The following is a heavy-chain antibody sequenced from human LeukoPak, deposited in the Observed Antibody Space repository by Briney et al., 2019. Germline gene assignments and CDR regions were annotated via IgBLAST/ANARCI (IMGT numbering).Heavy chain of an antibody. CDR2: ISYDGSNK. CDR1: GFTFSSYG. V-gene: IGHV3-30*18. J-gene: IGHJ4*02. CDR3: AKKHHRVGIAAAGTMDFDY. D-gene: IGHD6-13*01. Sequence: GRSLRLSCAASGFTFSSYGMHWVRQAPGKGLEWVAVISYDGSNKYYADSVKGRFTISRDNSKNTLYLQMNSLRAEDTAVYYCAKKHHRVGIAAAGTMDFDYWGQGTLVTVSS.